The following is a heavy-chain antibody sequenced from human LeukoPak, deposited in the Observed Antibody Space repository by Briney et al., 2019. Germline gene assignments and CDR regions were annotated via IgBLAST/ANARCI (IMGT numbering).Heavy chain of an antibody. J-gene: IGHJ4*02. V-gene: IGHV3-30*02. CDR1: GFTFSSYG. CDR2: IRYDGSNK. Sequence: PGGSLRLSCVASGFTFSSYGMHWVCQAPGKGLEWVAFIRYDGSNKYYADSVKGRFTISRDNSKNTLYLQMNNLRAEDTAVYYCAKTGYDYVWGSYRLGHWGQGTLVTVSS. D-gene: IGHD3-16*02. CDR3: AKTGYDYVWGSYRLGH.